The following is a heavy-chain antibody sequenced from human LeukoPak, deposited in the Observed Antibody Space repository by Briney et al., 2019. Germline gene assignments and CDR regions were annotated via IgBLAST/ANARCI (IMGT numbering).Heavy chain of an antibody. CDR1: GYTLTELS. Sequence: ASVKVSCKVSGYTLTELSMHWVRQAPGKGLEWMGGFDPEDGETIYAQKFQGRVTMTEDTSTDTAYMDLSSLRSEDTAVYYCATEGGTFGGVIVPLDYWGQGTLVTVSS. CDR3: ATEGGTFGGVIVPLDY. V-gene: IGHV1-24*01. J-gene: IGHJ4*02. D-gene: IGHD3-16*02. CDR2: FDPEDGET.